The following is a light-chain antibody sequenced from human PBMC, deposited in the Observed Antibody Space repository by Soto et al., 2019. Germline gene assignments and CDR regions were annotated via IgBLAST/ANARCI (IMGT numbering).Light chain of an antibody. V-gene: IGLV3-25*02. CDR1: ELSKQY. CDR2: KDS. CDR3: QSSDDTGYYSL. J-gene: IGLJ1*01. Sequence: SDEVTQTPRESVYLGQTARITCSGDELSKQYVYWYQQKTGQAPVLVIYKDSERASGIPERFSASSSGTTVTLTISGVRAEDEADYYCQSSDDTGYYSLFGPGTKVTVL.